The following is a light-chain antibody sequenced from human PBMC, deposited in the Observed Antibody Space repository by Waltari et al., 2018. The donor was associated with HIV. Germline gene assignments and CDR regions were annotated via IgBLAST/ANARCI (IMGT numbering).Light chain of an antibody. J-gene: IGKJ1*01. Sequence: DIQMTQSPSSLSAYVGDRVTITCRASQSINTNLHWYQQKPGKAPYLVMYHASTLQSGVPSRFSGSGSGTDFTLTISSLRPEDFATYYGQPTNIFPRTFGPGTKVE. V-gene: IGKV1-39*01. CDR2: HAS. CDR3: QPTNIFPRT. CDR1: QSINTN.